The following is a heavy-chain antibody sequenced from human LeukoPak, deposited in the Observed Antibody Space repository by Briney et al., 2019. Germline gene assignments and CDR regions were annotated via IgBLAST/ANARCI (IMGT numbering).Heavy chain of an antibody. V-gene: IGHV4-4*07. CDR2: IYTSGNT. CDR1: GGSISSYY. Sequence: SETLSLTCTVSGGSISSYYWSWIRQPAGKGLEWIGRIYTSGNTNYNPSLTSRVTMSVDTSKNQFSLKLNSVTAADTAVYYCARDSTTWHGGLFDYWGQGTLVTVSS. CDR3: ARDSTTWHGGLFDY. D-gene: IGHD6-13*01. J-gene: IGHJ4*02.